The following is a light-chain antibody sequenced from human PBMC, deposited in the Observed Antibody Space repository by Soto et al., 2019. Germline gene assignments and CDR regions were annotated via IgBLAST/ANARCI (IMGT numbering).Light chain of an antibody. V-gene: IGLV2-14*01. Sequence: QSVLTQPASVSGSPGQSITISCTGTSSDVGGYNYVSWYQQHPGKAPKLMIYDVSNRPSGVSNRFSGSKSGNTASLTISGLQAEDEADYYCISFTTRATYVFGTGTKVTVL. J-gene: IGLJ1*01. CDR3: ISFTTRATYV. CDR2: DVS. CDR1: SSDVGGYNY.